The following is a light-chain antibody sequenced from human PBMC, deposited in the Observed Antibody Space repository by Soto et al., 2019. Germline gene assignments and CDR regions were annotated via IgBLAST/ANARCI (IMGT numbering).Light chain of an antibody. CDR1: QSVTTN. CDR2: GAS. J-gene: IGKJ1*01. V-gene: IGKV3-15*01. CDR3: QQYNNWPRT. Sequence: EIVMTQSPATLSVSPGERATLSCTASQSVTTNLAWYQQKPGQAPRLLIYGASIRATGVPARFSGSGSGTEFTLTISSLQSEDFAVYYCQQYNNWPRTFGQGTKVEIK.